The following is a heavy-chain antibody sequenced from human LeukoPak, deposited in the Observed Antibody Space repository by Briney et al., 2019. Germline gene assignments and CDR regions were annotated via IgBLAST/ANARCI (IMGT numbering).Heavy chain of an antibody. J-gene: IGHJ3*02. D-gene: IGHD1-7*01. CDR3: AKDEGTIWNSKNDPFDI. Sequence: PGGSLRLSCAASGFTFSDHVMHWVRQAPGMGLEWVAVISKDRSKTFYAGSVEGRFTFSRDNSDNTLYLQMNYLKPEDTAVYYCAKDEGTIWNSKNDPFDIWGQGTMVTVSS. V-gene: IGHV3-30*17. CDR1: GFTFSDHV. CDR2: ISKDRSKT.